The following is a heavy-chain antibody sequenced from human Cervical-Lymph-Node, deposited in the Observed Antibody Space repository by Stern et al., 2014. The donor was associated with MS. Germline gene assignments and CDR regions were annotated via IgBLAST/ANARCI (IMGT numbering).Heavy chain of an antibody. J-gene: IGHJ5*01. CDR3: AKDLTANYYLGDS. CDR2: TSYDGVKK. D-gene: IGHD3-10*01. CDR1: GFSFSNFG. V-gene: IGHV3-30*18. Sequence: VQLVESGGGVVQPGKSLRLSCAASGFSFSNFGMHWVRQAPGKGLEWVALTSYDGVKKVYADSVKGRFTISRDNSKNTLYLQMSSLRIDDTAVYYCAKDLTANYYLGDSWGQGTLVTVSS.